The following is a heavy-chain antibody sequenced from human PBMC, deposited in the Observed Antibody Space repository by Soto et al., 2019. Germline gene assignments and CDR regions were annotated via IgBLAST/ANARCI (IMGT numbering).Heavy chain of an antibody. CDR1: GGSFSGYY. V-gene: IGHV4-34*01. D-gene: IGHD3-10*01. Sequence: SETLSLTCAVYGGSFSGYYWSWIRQPPGKGLEWIGEINHSGSTNYNPSLKSRVTISVDTSKNQFSPKLSSVTAADTAVYYCARVRYYYGSGSYYQYYYYYYGMDVWGQGTTVTVSS. CDR2: INHSGST. CDR3: ARVRYYYGSGSYYQYYYYYYGMDV. J-gene: IGHJ6*02.